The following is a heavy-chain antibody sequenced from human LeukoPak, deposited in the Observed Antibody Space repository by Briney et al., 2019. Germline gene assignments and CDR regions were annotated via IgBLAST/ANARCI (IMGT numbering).Heavy chain of an antibody. Sequence: SETLSLTCTVSGYSISSGYYWGWIRQPPGKGLEWIGSIYHSGSTYYTPSLKSRVTISVDTSKNQFSLKLSSVTAADTAVYYCARVGGTGGPDWFDPWGQGTLVTVSS. D-gene: IGHD2-15*01. CDR3: ARVGGTGGPDWFDP. CDR2: IYHSGST. J-gene: IGHJ5*02. CDR1: GYSISSGYY. V-gene: IGHV4-38-2*02.